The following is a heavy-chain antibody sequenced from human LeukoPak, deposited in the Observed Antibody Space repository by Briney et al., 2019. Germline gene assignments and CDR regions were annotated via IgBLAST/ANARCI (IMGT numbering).Heavy chain of an antibody. CDR2: ISAYNGNT. D-gene: IGHD3-22*01. CDR3: ARDLYYYDSSGYYSGGY. CDR1: GYTFTSYG. V-gene: IGHV1-18*01. Sequence: ASVKASCKASGYTFTSYGISWVRQAPGQGLEWMGWISAYNGNTNYAQKLQGRVTMTTDTSTSTAYMELRSLRSDDTAVYYCARDLYYYDSSGYYSGGYWGQGTLVTVSS. J-gene: IGHJ4*02.